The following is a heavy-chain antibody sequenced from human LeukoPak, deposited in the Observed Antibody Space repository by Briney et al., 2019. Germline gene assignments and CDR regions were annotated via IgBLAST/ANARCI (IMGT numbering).Heavy chain of an antibody. Sequence: SETLSLTCAVYGGSFSGYYWSWIRQPPGKGLEWIGEINHSGSTNYNPSLKSRVTISVDTSKNQFPLKLSSVTAADTAVYYCARGSTVMDAFDIWGQGTMVTVSS. CDR3: ARGSTVMDAFDI. J-gene: IGHJ3*02. CDR1: GGSFSGYY. V-gene: IGHV4-34*01. CDR2: INHSGST. D-gene: IGHD4-17*01.